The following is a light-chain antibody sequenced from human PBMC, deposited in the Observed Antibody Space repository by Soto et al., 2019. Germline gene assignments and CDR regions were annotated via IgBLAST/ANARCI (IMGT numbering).Light chain of an antibody. CDR3: QQYKHLPIT. CDR2: DVS. V-gene: IGKV1-33*01. Sequence: DVQMTQSPSSLSASVGDSVTITCQASEAINNYLKWYQQTPGKAPKLLIYDVSTLETVVPSKFSGRRSETEFNLTITTLQPEDFATYYCQQYKHLPITFGQGTRLDIK. J-gene: IGKJ5*01. CDR1: EAINNY.